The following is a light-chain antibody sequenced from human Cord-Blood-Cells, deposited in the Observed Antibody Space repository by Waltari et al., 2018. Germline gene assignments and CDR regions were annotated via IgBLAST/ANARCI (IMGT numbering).Light chain of an antibody. CDR3: CSYAGSSTYVV. Sequence: QSALTKPASVSGSPGQSITISCTGTRSDVGSYNLVSWYQQHPGKAPKLMIYEGSKRPSGVSNRFSGSKSGNTASLTISGLQAEDEADYYCCSYAGSSTYVVFGGGTKLTVL. CDR2: EGS. CDR1: RSDVGSYNL. J-gene: IGLJ2*01. V-gene: IGLV2-23*01.